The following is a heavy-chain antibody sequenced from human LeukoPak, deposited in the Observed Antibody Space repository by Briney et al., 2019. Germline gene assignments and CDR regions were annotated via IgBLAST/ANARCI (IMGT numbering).Heavy chain of an antibody. CDR2: IIPIFGTA. CDR3: ARERLWFGELFHTDAFDI. Sequence: GASVKVSCKASGGTFSSYAISWVRQAPGQGLEWMGRIIPIFGTANYAQKFQGRVTITTDESTSTAYMELSSLRSEDTAVYYCARERLWFGELFHTDAFDIWGQGTMVTVSS. D-gene: IGHD3-10*01. J-gene: IGHJ3*02. CDR1: GGTFSSYA. V-gene: IGHV1-69*05.